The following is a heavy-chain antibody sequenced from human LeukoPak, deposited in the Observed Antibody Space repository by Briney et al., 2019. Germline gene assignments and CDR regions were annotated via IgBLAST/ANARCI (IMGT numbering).Heavy chain of an antibody. Sequence: GGSLRLSCAASGFTFDDYGMSWVRQAPGKGLEWVANIKQDGSEKYYVDSVKGRFTISRDNAKNSLYLQMNSLRAEDTAVYYCARGPLGYCSSTSCYLHPFDYWGQGTLVTVSS. J-gene: IGHJ4*02. CDR3: ARGPLGYCSSTSCYLHPFDY. CDR2: IKQDGSEK. V-gene: IGHV3-7*01. D-gene: IGHD2-2*01. CDR1: GFTFDDYG.